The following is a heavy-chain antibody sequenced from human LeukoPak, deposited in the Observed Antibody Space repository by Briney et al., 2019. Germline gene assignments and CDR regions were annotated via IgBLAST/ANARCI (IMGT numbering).Heavy chain of an antibody. D-gene: IGHD5-18*01. Sequence: GASVTVSFKSSGYTFTFYYMHWVRQAPGQGLEWMGWINPNSGGTNYAQKFQGRVTMTRDTSISTAYMELSRLRSDDTAVYYCAREIQLFSARFDRWGQGTLVTVSS. V-gene: IGHV1-2*02. CDR1: GYTFTFYY. J-gene: IGHJ5*02. CDR2: INPNSGGT. CDR3: AREIQLFSARFDR.